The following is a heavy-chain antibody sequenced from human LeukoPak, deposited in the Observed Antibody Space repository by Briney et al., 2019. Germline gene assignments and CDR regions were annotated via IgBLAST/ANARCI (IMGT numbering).Heavy chain of an antibody. CDR2: MYYSGST. CDR3: ARHRGYYYYYMDV. J-gene: IGHJ6*03. CDR1: GGSISSNSYY. Sequence: TPSETLSLTCTVSGGSISSNSYYWGWIRQPPGKGLEWIGSMYYSGSTYYNPSLKSRVTISVDTSKNQFSLKLSSVTAADTAVYYCARHRGYYYYYMDVWGKGTTVTISS. V-gene: IGHV4-39*01.